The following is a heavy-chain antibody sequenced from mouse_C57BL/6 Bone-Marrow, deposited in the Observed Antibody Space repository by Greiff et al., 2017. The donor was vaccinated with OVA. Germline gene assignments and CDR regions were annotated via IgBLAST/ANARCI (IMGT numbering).Heavy chain of an antibody. V-gene: IGHV7-1*01. CDR2: SRTKANVYTT. CDR3: AREGDEGYFDY. J-gene: IGHJ2*01. CDR1: GFTFSDFY. Sequence: EVQVVESGGGLVQPGRSLRLSCATSGFTFSDFYMEWVRQAPGKGLEWIVASRTKANVYTTEYSASVKGRFIVSRDTAQSILYLQMNALRAEDTAIYYCAREGDEGYFDYWGQGTTLTVSS.